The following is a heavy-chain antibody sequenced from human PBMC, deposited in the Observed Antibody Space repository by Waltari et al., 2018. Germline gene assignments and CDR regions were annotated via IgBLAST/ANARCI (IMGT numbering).Heavy chain of an antibody. V-gene: IGHV4-39*01. Sequence: QLQLQESGPGLVKPSETLSLTCTVSGGSISSSSYYWGWIRQPPGKGLEWIGSIYYSGSTYYTPSLKSRVTISVDTSKNQFSLKLSSVTAADTAVYYCASRAIAAAGTRIDYWGQGTLVTVSS. J-gene: IGHJ4*02. CDR3: ASRAIAAAGTRIDY. CDR1: GGSISSSSYY. CDR2: IYYSGST. D-gene: IGHD6-13*01.